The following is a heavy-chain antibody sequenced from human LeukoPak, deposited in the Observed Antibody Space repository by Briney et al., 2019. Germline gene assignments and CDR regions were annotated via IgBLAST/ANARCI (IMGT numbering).Heavy chain of an antibody. D-gene: IGHD3-10*01. CDR1: GFTFSSYG. J-gene: IGHJ4*02. V-gene: IGHV3-23*01. CDR3: AKGSYYYGSGSRQYYFDY. Sequence: AGGSPRLSCAASGFTFSSYGMSWVRQAPGKGLEWVSAISGSGGSTYYADSVKGRFTISRDNSKNTLYLQMNSLRAEDTAVYYCAKGSYYYGSGSRQYYFDYWGQGTLVTVSS. CDR2: ISGSGGST.